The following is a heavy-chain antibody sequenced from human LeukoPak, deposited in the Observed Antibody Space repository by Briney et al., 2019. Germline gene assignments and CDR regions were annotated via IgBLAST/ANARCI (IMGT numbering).Heavy chain of an antibody. D-gene: IGHD2-2*01. V-gene: IGHV4-30-4*08. Sequence: SETLSLTCTVSGGSISSGDYYWSWIRQPPGKGLEWIGYIYYSGSTYYNPSLKSRVTISVDTSKNQFSLKLSSMTAADTAVYYCARGWHCSSTSCEAWFDPWGQGTLVTVSS. J-gene: IGHJ5*02. CDR3: ARGWHCSSTSCEAWFDP. CDR1: GGSISSGDYY. CDR2: IYYSGST.